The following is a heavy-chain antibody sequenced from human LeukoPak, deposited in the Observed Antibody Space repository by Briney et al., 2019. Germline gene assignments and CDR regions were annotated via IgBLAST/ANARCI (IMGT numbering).Heavy chain of an antibody. D-gene: IGHD1-26*01. J-gene: IGHJ6*03. CDR3: ARDWDYYYYYYMDV. CDR1: GFTFSSYW. CDR2: INSDGSST. V-gene: IGHV3-74*01. Sequence: PGGSLRLSCAASGFTFSSYWMHWVRRAPGKGLVWVSRINSDGSSTSYADSVKGRFTISRDNAKNTLYLQMNSLRAEDTAVYYCARDWDYYYYYYMDVWGKGTTVTVSS.